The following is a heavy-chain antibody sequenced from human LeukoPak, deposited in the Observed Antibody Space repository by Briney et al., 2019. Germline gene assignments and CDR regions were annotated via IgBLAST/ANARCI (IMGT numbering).Heavy chain of an antibody. CDR1: GFTFSSYS. CDR2: ISCSSTYI. CDR3: ARGSPNLFDY. D-gene: IGHD1-14*01. V-gene: IGHV3-21*01. J-gene: IGHJ4*02. Sequence: GGSLRLSCAASGFTFSSYSMNWVRRAPGKGLEWVSSISCSSTYIYYADSVKGRFTISRDSAKNSLYLQMNSLRDEDTAVYYCARGSPNLFDYWGQGTLVTVSS.